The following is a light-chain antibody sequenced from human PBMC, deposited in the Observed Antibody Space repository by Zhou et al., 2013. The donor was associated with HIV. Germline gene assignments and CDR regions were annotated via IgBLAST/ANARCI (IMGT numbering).Light chain of an antibody. CDR3: QQYSSSIPT. V-gene: IGKV1-27*01. CDR1: QDIGNN. J-gene: IGKJ1*01. Sequence: DIQMTQSPSSLAASIGDTVSITCRASQDIGNNLGWYQQKSRKTPKLLIYKTSTLQSGVASRFSGSGSGTEFTLTISSLQPDDFATYYCQQYSSSIPTFGQGTKVEIK. CDR2: KTS.